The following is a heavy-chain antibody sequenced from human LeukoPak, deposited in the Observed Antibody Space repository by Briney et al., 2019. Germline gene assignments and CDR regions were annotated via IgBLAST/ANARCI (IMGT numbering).Heavy chain of an antibody. CDR1: GGSISSGSYY. D-gene: IGHD5-24*01. J-gene: IGHJ4*02. Sequence: SETLSLTCTVSGGSISSGSYYWSWLRQPAGTGLEWIGRIYTSGSTNYNPSLKSRVTISVDTSKNQFSLKLSSVTAADTAVYYCTAEGEMATIDYWGQGTLVTVSS. CDR2: IYTSGST. CDR3: TAEGEMATIDY. V-gene: IGHV4-61*02.